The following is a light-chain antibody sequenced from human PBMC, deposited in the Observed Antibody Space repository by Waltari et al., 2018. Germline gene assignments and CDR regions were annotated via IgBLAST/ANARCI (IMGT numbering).Light chain of an antibody. V-gene: IGLV2-14*03. Sequence: QSALAQPASVSGSPGQSVTISCTGTGSDVGGYNYVSWYQQHPGKVPKIILYDVSVRPSGISSRFSGSKSGNTASRTISGLQAEDEADYYCGSYSGTTTYVFGTGTYVTVL. J-gene: IGLJ1*01. CDR2: DVS. CDR3: GSYSGTTTYV. CDR1: GSDVGGYNY.